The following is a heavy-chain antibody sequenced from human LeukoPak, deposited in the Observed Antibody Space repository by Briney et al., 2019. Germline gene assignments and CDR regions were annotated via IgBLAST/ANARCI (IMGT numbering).Heavy chain of an antibody. CDR2: IYYSGST. CDR1: GGSISSYY. Sequence: SETLSLTCTVSGGSISSYYWSWIRQPPGKGLEWIGYIYYSGSTNYNPSLKSRVTISVDTSKNQFSLKLSSVTAADTAVYCCARDSDSRFDYWGQGTLVTVSS. CDR3: ARDSDSRFDY. D-gene: IGHD5-18*01. J-gene: IGHJ4*02. V-gene: IGHV4-59*01.